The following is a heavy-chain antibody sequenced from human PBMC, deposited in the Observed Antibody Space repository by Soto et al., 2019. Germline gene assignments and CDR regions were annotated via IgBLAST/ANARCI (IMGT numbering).Heavy chain of an antibody. Sequence: ASVKVSCKASGYTFTSYYMHWVRQAPGQGLEWMGIINPSGGSTSYAQKFQGRVTMTRDTSTSTVYMELSSLRSEDTAVYYCARAGYRTNGVCYKLVHYWGQGTLVTVPQ. J-gene: IGHJ4*02. CDR3: ARAGYRTNGVCYKLVHY. V-gene: IGHV1-46*03. D-gene: IGHD2-8*01. CDR2: INPSGGST. CDR1: GYTFTSYY.